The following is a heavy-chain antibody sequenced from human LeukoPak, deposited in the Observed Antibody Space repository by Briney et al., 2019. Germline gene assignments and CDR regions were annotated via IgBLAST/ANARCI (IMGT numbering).Heavy chain of an antibody. D-gene: IGHD2-2*01. J-gene: IGHJ4*02. CDR2: IKQDGSEK. CDR1: GFTFSSYW. CDR3: ARYCSSTSCQLFDY. V-gene: IGHV3-7*01. Sequence: GGSLRLSCAASGFTFSSYWMSWVRQAPGKGLEWVANIKQDGSEKYYVDSVKGRFTISRDNAKNSLYLQMNSLRAEDTAVYYCARYCSSTSCQLFDYWGQGTLVTVSS.